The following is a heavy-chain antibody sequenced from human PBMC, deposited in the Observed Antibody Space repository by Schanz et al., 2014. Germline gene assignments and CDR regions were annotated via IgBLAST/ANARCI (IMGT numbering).Heavy chain of an antibody. CDR3: ARIGGSVFDY. CDR1: GFSFSDYY. CDR2: IGNGGVTI. J-gene: IGHJ4*02. V-gene: IGHV3-11*01. Sequence: QVHLLESGGGLVEPGGSLRLSCAASGFSFSDYYMSWIRQPPGRGLEWVSYIGNGGVTIYYADSVKGRFTISRDNSKNSLYLQMNSLRAEDTAVYYCARIGGSVFDYWAQGTLVTVSS. D-gene: IGHD3-10*01.